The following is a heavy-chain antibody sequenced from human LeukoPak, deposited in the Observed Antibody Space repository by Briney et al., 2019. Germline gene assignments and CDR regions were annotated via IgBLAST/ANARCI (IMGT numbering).Heavy chain of an antibody. Sequence: PGGSLRLSCAASGFTFSSYAMSWVRQAPGKGLEWVSVTSGSGGTTYYADSVKGRFTISRDSSKNTVYLQMNSLRAEDTAVYYCAEGSGSLDYWGQGTLVTVSS. CDR1: GFTFSSYA. V-gene: IGHV3-23*01. CDR3: AEGSGSLDY. CDR2: TSGSGGTT. D-gene: IGHD1-26*01. J-gene: IGHJ4*02.